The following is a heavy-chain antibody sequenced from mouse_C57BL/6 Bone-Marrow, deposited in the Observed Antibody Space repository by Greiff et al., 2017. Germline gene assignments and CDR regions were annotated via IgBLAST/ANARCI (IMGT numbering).Heavy chain of an antibody. J-gene: IGHJ3*01. V-gene: IGHV1-55*01. Sequence: QVQLKQPGAELVKPGASVKMSCKASGYTFTSYWITWVKQRPGQGLEWIGDIYPGSGSTNYNEKFKSKATLTVDTSSSTAYMQLSSLTSEDSAVYYCARSRLLLRDRGVWFAYWGQGTLVTVSA. D-gene: IGHD1-1*01. CDR2: IYPGSGST. CDR1: GYTFTSYW. CDR3: ARSRLLLRDRGVWFAY.